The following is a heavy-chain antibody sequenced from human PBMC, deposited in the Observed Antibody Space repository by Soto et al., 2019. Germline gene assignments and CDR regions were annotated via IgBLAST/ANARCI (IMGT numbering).Heavy chain of an antibody. J-gene: IGHJ5*02. CDR1: GGTFSSYA. Sequence: ASVKVSCKASGGTFSSYAISWVRQAPGQGLEWMGGIIPIFGTANYAQKFQGRVTITADESTSTAYMELSSLRSEDTAVYYCASGTIFGVVIRENWFDPWGQGTLVTVS. V-gene: IGHV1-69*13. CDR2: IIPIFGTA. CDR3: ASGTIFGVVIRENWFDP. D-gene: IGHD3-3*01.